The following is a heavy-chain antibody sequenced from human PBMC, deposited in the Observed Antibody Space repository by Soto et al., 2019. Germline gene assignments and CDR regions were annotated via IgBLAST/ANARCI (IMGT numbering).Heavy chain of an antibody. D-gene: IGHD2-21*02. V-gene: IGHV3-30*18. CDR3: AKSIYCGGDCYSPPFDY. J-gene: IGHJ4*02. Sequence: GESLKISCAASGFTFSSYGMHWVRQAPGKWLEWVAVISYDGSNKYYADSVKGRFTISRDNSKNTLYLQMNSLRAEDTAVYYCAKSIYCGGDCYSPPFDYWGQGTLVTVSS. CDR2: ISYDGSNK. CDR1: GFTFSSYG.